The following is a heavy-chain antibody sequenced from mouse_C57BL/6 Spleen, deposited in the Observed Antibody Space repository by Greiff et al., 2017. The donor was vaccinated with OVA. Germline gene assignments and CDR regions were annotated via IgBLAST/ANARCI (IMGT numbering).Heavy chain of an antibody. CDR3: ALYGNYEAMDY. CDR1: GYAFSSSW. V-gene: IGHV1-82*01. Sequence: QVQLKQSGPELVKPGASVKISCKASGYAFSSSWMNWVKQRPGKGLEWIGRIYPGDGDTNYNGKFKGKATLTADKSSSTAYMQLSSLTSEDSAVYFCALYGNYEAMDYWGQGTSVTVSS. D-gene: IGHD2-1*01. CDR2: IYPGDGDT. J-gene: IGHJ4*01.